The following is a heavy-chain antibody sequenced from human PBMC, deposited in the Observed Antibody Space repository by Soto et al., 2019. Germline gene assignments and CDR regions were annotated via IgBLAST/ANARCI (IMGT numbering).Heavy chain of an antibody. CDR3: ARTSAWVEGAFDI. J-gene: IGHJ3*02. Sequence: ASVKVSCKASGYTFTSYDINWVRQATGQGLEWMGWMNPNSGNTGYAQKFQGRVTMTRNTSISTAYMELSSLRSEDTAVYYCARTSAWVEGAFDIWGQGTMVTVSS. V-gene: IGHV1-8*01. CDR1: GYTFTSYD. D-gene: IGHD3-16*01. CDR2: MNPNSGNT.